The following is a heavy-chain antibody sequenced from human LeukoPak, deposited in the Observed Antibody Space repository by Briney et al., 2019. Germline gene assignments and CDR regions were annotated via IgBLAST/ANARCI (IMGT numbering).Heavy chain of an antibody. V-gene: IGHV3-23*01. CDR2: ISGSGGST. Sequence: GGSLRLSCAASGFTFSSYAMSWVRQAPGKGLEWVSAISGSGGSTYYADSVKGRFTISRDNSKNTLYLQMNSLRAEDTAVYYCARTPAIGDAFDIWGQGTMVTVSS. CDR3: ARTPAIGDAFDI. D-gene: IGHD3-22*01. CDR1: GFTFSSYA. J-gene: IGHJ3*02.